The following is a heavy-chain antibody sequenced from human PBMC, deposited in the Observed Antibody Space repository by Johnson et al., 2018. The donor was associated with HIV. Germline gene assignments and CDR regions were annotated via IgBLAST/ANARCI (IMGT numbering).Heavy chain of an antibody. J-gene: IGHJ3*02. CDR2: IYSGGST. Sequence: VQLVESGGGLVQPGGSLRLSCAASGFTVSSNYMSWVRQAPGKGLEWVSVIYSGGSTYYADSVKGRFTISRDNSKNTLYLQMNSLRAEDTAVYYCATRDPTYRPGVFDIWGQGTMVTVSS. CDR1: GFTVSSNY. V-gene: IGHV3-66*02. D-gene: IGHD2-2*02. CDR3: ATRDPTYRPGVFDI.